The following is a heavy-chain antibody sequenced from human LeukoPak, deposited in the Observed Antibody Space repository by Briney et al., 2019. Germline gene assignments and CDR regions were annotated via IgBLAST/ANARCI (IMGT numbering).Heavy chain of an antibody. CDR3: ARDNRHRNSGYYY. V-gene: IGHV1-18*04. J-gene: IGHJ4*02. CDR1: GYTFTSYC. Sequence: ASVKVSCKASGYTFTSYCMHWVRQAPGQGLEWMGWISAYNGNTNYAQKLQGRVTMTTDTSTSTAYMELRSLRSGGTAVYYCARDNRHRNSGYYYWGQGTLVTVST. CDR2: ISAYNGNT. D-gene: IGHD3-22*01.